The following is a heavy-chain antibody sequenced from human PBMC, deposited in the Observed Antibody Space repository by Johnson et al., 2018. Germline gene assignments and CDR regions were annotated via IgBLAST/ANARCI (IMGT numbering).Heavy chain of an antibody. CDR3: ARVRDYVWGRQNDGMDV. Sequence: VQLVQSGGGLVQPGGSLRLSCAASGFTFSTYWMSWVRQAPGKGLEWVANIKQDGSEKYYVDSVKGRFTFSRDNAKNSLYLQMNSRRAEDTAVYYCARVRDYVWGRQNDGMDVWGQGTTVTVSS. CDR2: IKQDGSEK. D-gene: IGHD3-16*01. J-gene: IGHJ6*02. CDR1: GFTFSTYW. V-gene: IGHV3-7*01.